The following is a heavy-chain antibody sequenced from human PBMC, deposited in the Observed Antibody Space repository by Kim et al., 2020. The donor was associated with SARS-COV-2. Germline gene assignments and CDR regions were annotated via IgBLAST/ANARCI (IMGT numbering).Heavy chain of an antibody. CDR3: ARGIRITMVRGVKFDY. D-gene: IGHD3-10*01. J-gene: IGHJ4*02. Sequence: SLTSRVTISVATSKNQFSLKLSSVTAADTAVYYCARGIRITMVRGVKFDYWGQGTLVTVSS. V-gene: IGHV4-59*09.